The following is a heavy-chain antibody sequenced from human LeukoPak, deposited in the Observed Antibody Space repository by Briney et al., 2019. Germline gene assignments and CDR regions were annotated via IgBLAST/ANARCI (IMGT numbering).Heavy chain of an antibody. J-gene: IGHJ6*03. V-gene: IGHV3-23*01. D-gene: IGHD5-12*01. CDR3: ARAGSRWGYGPYYYYMDV. Sequence: GGSLRLSCAASGFTFSSYAMSWVRQAPGKGLEWVSAISGSGGSTYYADSVKGRFTISRDNAKNTLYLQMNSLRAEDTAVYYCARAGSRWGYGPYYYYMDVWGKGTTVTISS. CDR1: GFTFSSYA. CDR2: ISGSGGST.